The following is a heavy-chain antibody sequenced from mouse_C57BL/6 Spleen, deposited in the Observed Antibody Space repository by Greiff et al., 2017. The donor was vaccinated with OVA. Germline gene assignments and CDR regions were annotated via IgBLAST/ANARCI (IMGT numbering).Heavy chain of an antibody. J-gene: IGHJ3*01. Sequence: DVQLVESGAELVKPGASVKLSCTASGFNIKDYYMHWVKQRTEQGLEWIGRIDPEDGETKYAPKFQGKATITADTSSNTAYLQLSSLTSEDTAVYYCARSTAQAAWFAYWGQGTLVTVSA. V-gene: IGHV14-2*01. CDR3: ARSTAQAAWFAY. CDR1: GFNIKDYY. CDR2: IDPEDGET. D-gene: IGHD3-2*02.